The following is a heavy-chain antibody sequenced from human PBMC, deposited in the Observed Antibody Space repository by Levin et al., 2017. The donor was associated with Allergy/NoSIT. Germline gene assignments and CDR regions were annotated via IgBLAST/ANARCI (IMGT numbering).Heavy chain of an antibody. D-gene: IGHD6-19*01. Sequence: PSETLSLTCAVYGGSFSGYYWSWIRQPPGKGLEWIGEINHSGSTNYNPSLKSRVTISVDTSKNQFSLKLSSVTAADTAVYYCARAKQWLEFDYWGQGTLVTVSS. CDR3: ARAKQWLEFDY. V-gene: IGHV4-34*01. CDR1: GGSFSGYY. CDR2: INHSGST. J-gene: IGHJ4*02.